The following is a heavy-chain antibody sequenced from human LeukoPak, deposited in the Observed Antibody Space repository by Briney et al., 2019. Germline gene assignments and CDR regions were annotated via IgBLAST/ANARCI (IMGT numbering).Heavy chain of an antibody. CDR1: GGSISSYY. J-gene: IGHJ4*02. V-gene: IGHV4-59*01. Sequence: SETLSLTCTVSGGSISSYYWSWIRQPPGKGLEWIGYIYYSGSTNYNPSLKSRVTISVDTSKNQFSLKLSSVTAADTAVYYCARIYSYGNVIDYWGQGALVTVSS. D-gene: IGHD5-18*01. CDR2: IYYSGST. CDR3: ARIYSYGNVIDY.